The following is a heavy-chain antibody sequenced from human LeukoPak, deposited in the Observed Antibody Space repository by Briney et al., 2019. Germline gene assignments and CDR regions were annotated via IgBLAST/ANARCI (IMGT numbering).Heavy chain of an antibody. CDR1: GYTFTTYY. V-gene: IGHV1-46*01. D-gene: IGHD2-2*01. CDR3: ARDACSSSICSAGGNWFGP. J-gene: IGHJ5*02. CDR2: INPRGGST. Sequence: ASVKVSCKASGYTFTTYYMHWVRQAPGQGLEWMGIINPRGGSTNYAQKFQGRVTMTRDTSTSTAYMELSSLRSEDTAIYYCARDACSSSICSAGGNWFGPWGQGTLVTVSS.